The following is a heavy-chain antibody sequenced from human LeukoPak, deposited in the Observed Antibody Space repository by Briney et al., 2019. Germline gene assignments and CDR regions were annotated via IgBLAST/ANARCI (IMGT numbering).Heavy chain of an antibody. V-gene: IGHV3-53*01. J-gene: IGHJ4*02. D-gene: IGHD3-10*01. CDR2: IYSGGST. CDR3: ARGNYYGSGSYDY. Sequence: GGSLRLSCAASGFTVSSNYMSWVRQAPGKGLEWVSVIYSGGSTYYADSVKGRFTISRDNSKNTLYLQMNSLRAEDTAVYYSARGNYYGSGSYDYWGQGTLVTVSS. CDR1: GFTVSSNY.